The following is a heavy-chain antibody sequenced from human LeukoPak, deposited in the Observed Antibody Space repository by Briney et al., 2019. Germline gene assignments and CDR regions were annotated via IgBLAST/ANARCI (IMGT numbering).Heavy chain of an antibody. Sequence: SETLSLTCTVSGGSISSYYWSWIRQPPGKGLEWIGYIYTSGSTNYNPSLKSRVTISVDTSKNQSSLKLSSVTAADTAVYYCARRALYYDFWSGYFDYWGQGTLVTVSS. CDR2: IYTSGST. D-gene: IGHD3-3*01. V-gene: IGHV4-4*09. J-gene: IGHJ4*02. CDR3: ARRALYYDFWSGYFDY. CDR1: GGSISSYY.